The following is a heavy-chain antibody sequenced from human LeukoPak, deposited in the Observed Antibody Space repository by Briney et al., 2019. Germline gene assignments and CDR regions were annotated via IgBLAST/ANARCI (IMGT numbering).Heavy chain of an antibody. J-gene: IGHJ4*02. D-gene: IGHD3-10*01. Sequence: PGRSLRLSCAASGFTFSSYAMHWVRQAPGKGLEWVAVISYDGSNKYYADSVKGRFTISRDNSKNTLYLQMNSLRAEDTAVYYCAKDYYGSGSYCDYWGQGTLVTVSS. CDR1: GFTFSSYA. V-gene: IGHV3-30*04. CDR2: ISYDGSNK. CDR3: AKDYYGSGSYCDY.